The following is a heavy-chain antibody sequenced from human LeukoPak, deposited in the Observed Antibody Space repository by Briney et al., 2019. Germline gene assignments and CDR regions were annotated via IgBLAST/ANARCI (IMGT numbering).Heavy chain of an antibody. CDR2: ISYDGSNK. V-gene: IGHV3-30*18. CDR1: GFTFSSYG. Sequence: PGGSLRLSCAASGFTFSSYGMHWVRQAPGKGLEWVAVISYDGSNKYYADSVKGRFTISRDNSKNTLYLQMNSLRAEDTAVYYCANEGGTHWYYFDYWGQGTLVTVSS. D-gene: IGHD1-14*01. J-gene: IGHJ4*02. CDR3: ANEGGTHWYYFDY.